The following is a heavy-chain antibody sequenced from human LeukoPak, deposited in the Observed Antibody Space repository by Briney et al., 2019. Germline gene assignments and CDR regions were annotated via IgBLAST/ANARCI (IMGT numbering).Heavy chain of an antibody. CDR3: ARFREWIQLWKYAFDI. J-gene: IGHJ3*02. V-gene: IGHV3-66*01. Sequence: GGSLRLSCAASGFTVSSNYMSWVRQAPGKGLEWVSVIYSGGSTYYADSVKGRFTISRDNSKNTLYLQMNSLRAEDTAVYYCARFREWIQLWKYAFDIWGQGTMVTVSS. CDR1: GFTVSSNY. CDR2: IYSGGST. D-gene: IGHD5-18*01.